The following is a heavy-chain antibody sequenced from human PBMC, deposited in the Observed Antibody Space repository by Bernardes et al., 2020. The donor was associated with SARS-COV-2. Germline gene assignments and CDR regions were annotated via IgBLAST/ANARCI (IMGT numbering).Heavy chain of an antibody. J-gene: IGHJ6*04. V-gene: IGHV4-39*01. D-gene: IGHD2-21*01. CDR2: IYSSGIS. CDR3: AGSSCGIDCYIGGLRSWDYGMDG. Sequence: SETLSLTCTVSGCSISSSNYYWGWLRQPPGKGLECIGSIYSSGISYYNPSLQSRVMASVDTSKNQLSLRLNSVTAADTAVYYCAGSSCGIDCYIGGLRSWDYGMDGWGNGTKVTVAS. CDR1: GCSISSSNYY.